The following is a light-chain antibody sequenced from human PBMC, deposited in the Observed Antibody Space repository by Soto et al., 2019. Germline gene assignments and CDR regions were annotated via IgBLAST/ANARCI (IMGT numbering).Light chain of an antibody. CDR3: QQYYSVPFT. Sequence: DIVMTQSPDSLAVSLGEWTTINCKSSQSVLYTSDNKNYLAWYQQKPGQPPKLLIYWASTRESGVPDRFSGSGSGTDFTLTISYLQAEDVAVYYCQQYYSVPFTFGPATKVDIK. CDR1: QSVLYTSDNKNY. J-gene: IGKJ3*01. CDR2: WAS. V-gene: IGKV4-1*01.